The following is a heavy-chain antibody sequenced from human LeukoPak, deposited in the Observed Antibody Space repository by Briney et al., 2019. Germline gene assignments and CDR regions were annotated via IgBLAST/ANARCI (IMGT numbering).Heavy chain of an antibody. CDR1: GFTFSSYE. V-gene: IGHV3-21*01. CDR3: ARDWDYDILTGYTYYFDY. D-gene: IGHD3-9*01. CDR2: ISSSSSYI. J-gene: IGHJ4*02. Sequence: PGGSLRLSCAASGFTFSSYEMSWVRQAPGKGLEWVSSISSSSSYIYYADSVKGRFTISRDNAKNSLYLQMNSLRAEDTAVYYCARDWDYDILTGYTYYFDYWGQGTLVTVSS.